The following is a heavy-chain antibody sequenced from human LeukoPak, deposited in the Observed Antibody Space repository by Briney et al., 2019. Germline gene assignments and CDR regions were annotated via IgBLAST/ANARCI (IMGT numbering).Heavy chain of an antibody. D-gene: IGHD3-22*01. J-gene: IGHJ4*02. V-gene: IGHV3-53*01. CDR1: GFTLNNAW. CDR3: ARAPRPFDNSDYYSDY. CDR2: IYSDSSA. Sequence: PGGSLRLSCAASGFTLNNAWMSWVRQAPGKGLEWVSVIYSDSSADYADSVKGRFTISRDDAQNTLYLQMNSLRAGDTAVYYCARAPRPFDNSDYYSDYWGQGSLVTVSS.